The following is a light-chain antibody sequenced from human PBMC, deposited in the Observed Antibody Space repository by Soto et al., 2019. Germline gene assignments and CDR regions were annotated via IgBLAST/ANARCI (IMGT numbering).Light chain of an antibody. CDR3: QSYDSSLNSRV. J-gene: IGLJ2*01. CDR2: ANN. Sequence: QSVLTQPPSVSGAPGQRGTMSCTGSSSNVGAGYDVHWYQHLPGTAPKLLIYANNNRPSGVPDRFSGSKSGTSASLAISGLQAEDEADYYCQSYDSSLNSRVFGGGTKLTVL. V-gene: IGLV1-40*01. CDR1: SSNVGAGYD.